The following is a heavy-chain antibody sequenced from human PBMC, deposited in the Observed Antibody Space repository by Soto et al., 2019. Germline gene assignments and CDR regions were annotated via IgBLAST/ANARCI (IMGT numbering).Heavy chain of an antibody. Sequence: PSXTLSLACTVSGDSMSSYYWTWIRQPPGKGLEWIGYIYYSGSTNYNPSLKSRVTISVDTSKNQFSLKLTSVTAADTAVYYCARGVATIGPWGQGTLVTVSS. D-gene: IGHD5-12*01. J-gene: IGHJ5*02. CDR2: IYYSGST. CDR1: GDSMSSYY. CDR3: ARGVATIGP. V-gene: IGHV4-59*01.